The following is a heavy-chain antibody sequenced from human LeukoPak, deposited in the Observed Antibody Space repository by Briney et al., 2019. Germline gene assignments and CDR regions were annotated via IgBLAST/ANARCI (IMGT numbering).Heavy chain of an antibody. CDR3: AIIAVAGTNFDY. CDR2: SSSSSFI. D-gene: IGHD6-19*01. Sequence: GGSLRLSCAASGFTFSSYSMNWVRQAPGKGLEWVSSSSSSSFIYYADSVKGRFTISRDNAKNSLYLQMNSLRAEDTAVYYCAIIAVAGTNFDYWGQGTLVTVSS. V-gene: IGHV3-21*01. CDR1: GFTFSSYS. J-gene: IGHJ4*02.